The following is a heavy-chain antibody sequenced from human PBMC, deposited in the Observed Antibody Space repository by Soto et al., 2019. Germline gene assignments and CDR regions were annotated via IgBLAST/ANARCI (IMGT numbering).Heavy chain of an antibody. CDR1: GFTFSSYS. J-gene: IGHJ6*03. Sequence: GGSLRLSCAASGFTFSSYSMNWVRQAPGKGLEWVSSISSSSSYIYYADSVKGRFTISRDNAKNSLYLQVNSLRAEDTAVYYCARNPSKWLLYLEKDDYYYYMDVWGKGTTVTVSS. D-gene: IGHD3-3*01. CDR2: ISSSSSYI. V-gene: IGHV3-21*01. CDR3: ARNPSKWLLYLEKDDYYYYMDV.